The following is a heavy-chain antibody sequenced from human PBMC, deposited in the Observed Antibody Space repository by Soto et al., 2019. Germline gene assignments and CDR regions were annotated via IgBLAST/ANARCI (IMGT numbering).Heavy chain of an antibody. CDR3: ARGGASVTTPFDY. Sequence: PGGSLRLSCAASGFAFCDPYMSWIRQAPGKGLEWISYISSSGSTIYYADSVKGRFTISRDNAKKSLYLQMDSLTADDTAVYYCARGGASVTTPFDYWGQGTQVTVSS. CDR2: ISSSGSTI. D-gene: IGHD4-17*01. V-gene: IGHV3-11*01. J-gene: IGHJ4*02. CDR1: GFAFCDPY.